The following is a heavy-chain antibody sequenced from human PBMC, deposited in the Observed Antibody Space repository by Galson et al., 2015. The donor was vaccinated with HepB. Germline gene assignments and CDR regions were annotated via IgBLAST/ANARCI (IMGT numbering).Heavy chain of an antibody. J-gene: IGHJ4*02. CDR2: IKSKTDGGTT. D-gene: IGHD5-18*01. V-gene: IGHV3-15*01. CDR3: TTDPHVDTAMVTIDY. Sequence: SLRLSCAASGFTFSNAWMSWVRQAPGKGLEWVGRIKSKTDGGTTDYAAPVKGRFTISRDDSENTLYLQMNSLKTEDTAVYYCTTDPHVDTAMVTIDYWGQGTLVTVSS. CDR1: GFTFSNAW.